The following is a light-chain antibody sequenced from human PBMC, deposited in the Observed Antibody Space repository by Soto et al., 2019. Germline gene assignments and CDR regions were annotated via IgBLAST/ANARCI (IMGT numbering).Light chain of an antibody. J-gene: IGKJ2*01. CDR2: GAS. V-gene: IGKV3-20*01. Sequence: EIVLTQSPGTLSLSPGERATLSCRASQIVTTSYLAWYQQKPGRAPRLLIYGASTRAPGIPDRFSGSGSGTDFTLTISGLEPDDFAVYYCQQYVFSLMFTFGQGTKLEI. CDR1: QIVTTSY. CDR3: QQYVFSLMFT.